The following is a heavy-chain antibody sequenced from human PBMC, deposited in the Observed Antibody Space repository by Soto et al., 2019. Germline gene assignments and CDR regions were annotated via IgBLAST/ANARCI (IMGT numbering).Heavy chain of an antibody. Sequence: QVHLVASGGGVVQPGRSLRLSCAASGFTFSTHGLHWVRQAPGKGLEWVAVIWSNGDDKYYAQSGKGRFTISRDNSENTLYLQMDNLRVEEAAVYYCGGGCGGACYYGAYWGQGTLVTVSS. D-gene: IGHD2-21*02. CDR2: IWSNGDDK. CDR1: GFTFSTHG. CDR3: GGGCGGACYYGAY. V-gene: IGHV3-33*01. J-gene: IGHJ4*02.